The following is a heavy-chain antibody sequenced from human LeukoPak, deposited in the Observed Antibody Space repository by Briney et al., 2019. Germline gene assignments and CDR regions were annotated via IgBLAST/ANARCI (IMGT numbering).Heavy chain of an antibody. CDR2: IYHSGST. CDR1: GGSISSGGYY. V-gene: IGHV4-30-2*01. Sequence: SETLSLTCTVSGGSISSGGYYWSWIRQPPGKGLEWIGYIYHSGSTYYNPSLKSRVTISVDRSKNQFSLKLSSVTAADTAVYYCARVPSWIQLWSNYYFDYWGQGTLVTVSS. J-gene: IGHJ4*02. D-gene: IGHD5-18*01. CDR3: ARVPSWIQLWSNYYFDY.